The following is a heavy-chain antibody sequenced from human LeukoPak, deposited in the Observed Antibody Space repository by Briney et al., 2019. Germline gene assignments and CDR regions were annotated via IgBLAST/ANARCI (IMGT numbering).Heavy chain of an antibody. CDR3: AKSGPKQGLKWSQLPIYYYYMDV. J-gene: IGHJ6*03. D-gene: IGHD2-15*01. CDR2: ISSSGSTI. CDR1: GFTFSDYY. Sequence: GGSLRLSCAASGFTFSDYYMSWIRQAPGKGLEWVSYISSSGSTIYYADSVKGRFTISRDNAKNSLYLQMNSLRAEDTAVYYCAKSGPKQGLKWSQLPIYYYYMDVWGKGTTVTVSS. V-gene: IGHV3-11*01.